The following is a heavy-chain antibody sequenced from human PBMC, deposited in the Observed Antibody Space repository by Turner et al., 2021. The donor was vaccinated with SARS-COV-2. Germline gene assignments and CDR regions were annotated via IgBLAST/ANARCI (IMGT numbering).Heavy chain of an antibody. J-gene: IGHJ4*02. V-gene: IGHV4-59*01. Sequence: QVQLQESGPGLVKPSETLSRTCTVSGDSINSYYWNWIRQSPGKGLEWIGYISYSGIPNYNPSLRSRIAISLDKSKKQFSLRLSSVTAADTAVYFCARDPSGTCPRGLFDSWGQGALVTVSS. D-gene: IGHD3-10*01. CDR2: ISYSGIP. CDR1: GDSINSYY. CDR3: ARDPSGTCPRGLFDS.